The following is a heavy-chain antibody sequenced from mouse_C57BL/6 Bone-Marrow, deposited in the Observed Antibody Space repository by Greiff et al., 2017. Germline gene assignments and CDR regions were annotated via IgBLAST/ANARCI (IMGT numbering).Heavy chain of an antibody. D-gene: IGHD2-1*01. CDR2: IWWDDDK. CDR3: ARNYGNFDWYFDG. CDR1: GFSLSTFGMG. Sequence: ESGPGILQPSQTLSLTCSFSGFSLSTFGMGVGWIRQPSGKGLEWLAHIWWDDDKYYNPALKSRLTTAKDTSKNQVFLKIANVDTADTATYYCARNYGNFDWYFDGWGTGATVTVS. V-gene: IGHV8-8*01. J-gene: IGHJ1*03.